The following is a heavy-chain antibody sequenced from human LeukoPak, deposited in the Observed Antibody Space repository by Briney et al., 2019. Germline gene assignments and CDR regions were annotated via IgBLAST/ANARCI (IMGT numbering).Heavy chain of an antibody. J-gene: IGHJ5*02. CDR3: AREVADYDSSGYYSSGDWFDP. D-gene: IGHD3-22*01. Sequence: PSETLSLTCTVSGGSISSGGYYWSWIRQHPGNGLEWIGYIYYSGSTYYNPSLKSRVTISVDTSKNQFSLKLSSVTAADTAVYYCAREVADYDSSGYYSSGDWFDPWGQGTLVTVSS. CDR1: GGSISSGGYY. V-gene: IGHV4-31*03. CDR2: IYYSGST.